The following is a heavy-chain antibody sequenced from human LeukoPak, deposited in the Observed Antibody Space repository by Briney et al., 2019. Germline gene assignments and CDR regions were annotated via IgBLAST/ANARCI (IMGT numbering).Heavy chain of an antibody. V-gene: IGHV4-34*01. CDR2: INHSGST. CDR1: GGSFSGYY. CDR3: ARGRWHPSVRADY. D-gene: IGHD6-13*01. Sequence: PSETLSLTCAVYGGSFSGYYWSWIRQPPGKGLEWIGEINHSGSTNYNPSLKSRVTISVDTSKNQFSLKLNSVTAADTAVYYCARGRWHPSVRADYWGQGTLVTVSS. J-gene: IGHJ4*02.